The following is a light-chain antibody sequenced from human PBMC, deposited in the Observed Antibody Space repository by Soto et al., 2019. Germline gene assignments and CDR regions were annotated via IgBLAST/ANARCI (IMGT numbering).Light chain of an antibody. V-gene: IGLV2-14*01. CDR3: LSYTSANTRV. Sequence: QSALTQPASVSASPGQSITISCTGTSSDVGGYKFVSWYLHHPGKAPKLMIYEVNNRPSGVSNRFSGSKSGNTASLTISGLQPEDEADYYCLSYTSANTRVFGGGTKLTVL. J-gene: IGLJ3*02. CDR1: SSDVGGYKF. CDR2: EVN.